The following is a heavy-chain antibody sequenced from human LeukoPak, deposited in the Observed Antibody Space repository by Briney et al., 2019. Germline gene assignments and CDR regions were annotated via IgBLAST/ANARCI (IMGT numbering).Heavy chain of an antibody. CDR1: GFTFSSYW. V-gene: IGHV3-74*01. CDR3: ARGEGGKFDY. J-gene: IGHJ4*02. Sequence: GGSLRLSCAASGFTFSSYWMHWVRQAPGKGLVWVSRIRSDGSDTRYAESVKGRFTISRDNAKNTLYLQMNSLRAEDTAVYYCARGEGGKFDYWGQGTLVTVSS. CDR2: IRSDGSDT.